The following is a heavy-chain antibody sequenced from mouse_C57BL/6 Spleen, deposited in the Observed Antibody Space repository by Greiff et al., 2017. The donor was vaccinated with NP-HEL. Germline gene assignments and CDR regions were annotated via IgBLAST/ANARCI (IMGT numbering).Heavy chain of an antibody. CDR3: HYGTFLRYAMDY. Sequence: EVKLEESGGGLVQPGGSMKLSCAASGFTFSDAWMDWVRQSPEKGLEWVAEIRNKANNHATYYAESVKGRFTISRDDSKSSVYLQMNSLRAEDTGVYYCHYGTFLRYAMDYWGQGTSVTVSS. D-gene: IGHD2-1*01. CDR2: IRNKANNHAT. J-gene: IGHJ4*01. V-gene: IGHV6-6*01. CDR1: GFTFSDAW.